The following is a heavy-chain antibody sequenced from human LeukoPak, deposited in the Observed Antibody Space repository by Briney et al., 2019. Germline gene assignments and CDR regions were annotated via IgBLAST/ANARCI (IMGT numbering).Heavy chain of an antibody. V-gene: IGHV3-9*01. CDR2: ISWDSGSI. D-gene: IGHD4-17*01. CDR3: VTSLTTVTSTFDY. CDR1: GFTFDEYG. Sequence: GGSLRLSCAASGFTFDEYGMHWVRQGPKKGLEWVSGISWDSGSIGYADSVKGRFTISRDNAKNSLYLQMNSLRAEDTALYYCVTSLTTVTSTFDYWGQGTLVTVST. J-gene: IGHJ4*02.